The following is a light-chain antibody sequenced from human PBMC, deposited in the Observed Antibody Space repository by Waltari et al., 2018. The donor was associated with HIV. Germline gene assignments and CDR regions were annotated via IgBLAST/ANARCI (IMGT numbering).Light chain of an antibody. CDR1: KLGQKY. Sequence: YELTQPPSVSVSPGQTANITCSGDKLGQKYAHWYQQKSGQSPVLLIYEDSKRRSGSPGRSSGSISGDTATLTISGTQAEDEADYHCQAWDRSTVIFAGGTKLTVL. CDR3: QAWDRSTVI. V-gene: IGLV3-1*01. J-gene: IGLJ2*01. CDR2: EDS.